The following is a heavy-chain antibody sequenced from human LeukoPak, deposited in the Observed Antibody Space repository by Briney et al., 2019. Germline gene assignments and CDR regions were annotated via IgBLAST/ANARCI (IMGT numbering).Heavy chain of an antibody. D-gene: IGHD4-17*01. Sequence: SETLSLTCTVSGGSISSSSYYWGWIRQPPGKGLEWIGSIYYSGSTYYNPSLKSRVTISVDTSKNQFSLKLSSVTAADTAVYYCARVGTDYGDPSYFDYWGQGTLVTVSS. CDR1: GGSISSSSYY. J-gene: IGHJ4*02. CDR3: ARVGTDYGDPSYFDY. V-gene: IGHV4-39*07. CDR2: IYYSGST.